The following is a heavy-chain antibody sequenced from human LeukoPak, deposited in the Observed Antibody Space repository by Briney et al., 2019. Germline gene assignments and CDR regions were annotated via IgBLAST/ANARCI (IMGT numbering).Heavy chain of an antibody. CDR3: AKGSRLGDPLYCSGGSCYGLFDY. CDR1: GFTFSSYA. D-gene: IGHD2-15*01. V-gene: IGHV3-23*01. Sequence: GGSLRLSCAASGFTFSSYAMSWVRQAPGKGLGWVSAISGSGCSTYYADSVKGRFTISRDNSKNTLYLQMNSLRAEDTAVYYCAKGSRLGDPLYCSGGSCYGLFDYWGQGTLVTVSS. J-gene: IGHJ4*02. CDR2: ISGSGCST.